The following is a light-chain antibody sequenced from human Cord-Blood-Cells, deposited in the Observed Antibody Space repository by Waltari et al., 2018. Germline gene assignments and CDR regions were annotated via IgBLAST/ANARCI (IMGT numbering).Light chain of an antibody. CDR1: QSVSSN. V-gene: IGKV3-15*01. Sequence: EIVMTQSPATRSVSPGERAPLSCRASQSVSSNLAWYQQKPGQAPRLLIYGASTRATGIPARFSGSGSGTEFTLTISSLQSEDFAVYYCQQYNNWPPLTFGGGTKVEIK. CDR2: GAS. J-gene: IGKJ4*01. CDR3: QQYNNWPPLT.